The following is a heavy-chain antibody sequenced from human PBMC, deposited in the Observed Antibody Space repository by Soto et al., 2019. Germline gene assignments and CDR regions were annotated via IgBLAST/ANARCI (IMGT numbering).Heavy chain of an antibody. CDR3: AKDLTSRSQVWYYLYYYMDV. CDR1: GFTFSSYG. V-gene: IGHV3-23*01. Sequence: EVQLLESGGGLVQPGGSLRLSCAASGFTFSSYGMSWVRQAPGMGLEWVSGISGSGGSTDYADSVKGRFTISRDNSKNKVSLRMNSLRAEDTAVYYCAKDLTSRSQVWYYLYYYMDVWGKGTTVTVSS. D-gene: IGHD5-18*01. J-gene: IGHJ6*03. CDR2: ISGSGGST.